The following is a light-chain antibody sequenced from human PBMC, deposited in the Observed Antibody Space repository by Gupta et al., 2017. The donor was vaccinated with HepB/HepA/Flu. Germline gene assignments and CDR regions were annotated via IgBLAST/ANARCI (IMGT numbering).Light chain of an antibody. CDR1: SSNIGAGSD. V-gene: IGLV1-40*01. CDR3: QSYDSSLSSYV. Sequence: QSVLTQPPSVSATPGHRVNLSSTASSSNIGAGSDVNWYQQLPGTAPKLLIYGNTNRPSGVPDRFSGSKSGTLASLAITGLQAEDEADYYCQSYDSSLSSYVFGTGTKVSVL. J-gene: IGLJ1*01. CDR2: GNT.